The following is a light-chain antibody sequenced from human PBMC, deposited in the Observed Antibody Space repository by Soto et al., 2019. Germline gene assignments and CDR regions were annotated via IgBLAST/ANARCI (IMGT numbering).Light chain of an antibody. CDR3: SSYTGSSTHV. CDR2: EVS. CDR1: SSDVGGYNY. J-gene: IGLJ1*01. Sequence: QSALTQPASVSGSPGQSITISCTGTSSDVGGYNYVSWYQQHPGKAPKLMIYEVSNRPSGVSNRFSGSKSGNTASLTISGLHAEDEADYYCSSYTGSSTHVFGTGTKLTVL. V-gene: IGLV2-14*01.